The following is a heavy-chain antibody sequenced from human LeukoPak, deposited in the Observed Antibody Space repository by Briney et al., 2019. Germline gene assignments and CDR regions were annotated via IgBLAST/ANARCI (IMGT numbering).Heavy chain of an antibody. CDR1: GYTFTGYY. V-gene: IGHV1-2*02. Sequence: EASVKVSCKASGYTFTGYYMHWVRQAPGQGLEWMGWINPNSGGTNYAQKFQGRVTMTRDTSISTAYMELSRLRSDDTAVYYCARDQLERRLFYYYYYMDVWGKGTTVTVSS. CDR3: ARDQLERRLFYYYYYMDV. J-gene: IGHJ6*03. D-gene: IGHD1-1*01. CDR2: INPNSGGT.